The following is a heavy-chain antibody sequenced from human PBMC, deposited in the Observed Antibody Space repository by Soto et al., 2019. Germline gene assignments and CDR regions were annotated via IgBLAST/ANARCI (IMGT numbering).Heavy chain of an antibody. Sequence: AGGSLRLSCEASGFTLSSFAMHWVRQAPGKGLEWVATTSYDGLNTFYGESVRGRFSISRDTSKSTLFLQMDSLKTEDTAVYFCAKYSSGLRDYFDSWGRGTLVTVSP. CDR3: AKYSSGLRDYFDS. J-gene: IGHJ4*02. CDR1: GFTLSSFA. V-gene: IGHV3-30-3*02. D-gene: IGHD6-6*01. CDR2: TSYDGLNT.